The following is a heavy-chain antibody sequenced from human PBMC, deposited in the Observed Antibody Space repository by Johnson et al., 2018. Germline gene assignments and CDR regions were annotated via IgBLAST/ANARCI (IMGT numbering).Heavy chain of an antibody. CDR2: IKSKTAGGTT. CDR1: GFTFSNAW. D-gene: IGHD4-23*01. V-gene: IGHV3-15*01. Sequence: EVQLVESGGGLVKPGGSRRLSCAASGFTFSNAWMSWVRQAPGKGLEWVGRIKSKTAGGTTDYAAPVKGRFTIPRDDSKNTLCLQMSSLKTEDKAVYYCTTDLRTFYGGNSRGAFDIWGQGTMVTVSS. J-gene: IGHJ3*02. CDR3: TTDLRTFYGGNSRGAFDI.